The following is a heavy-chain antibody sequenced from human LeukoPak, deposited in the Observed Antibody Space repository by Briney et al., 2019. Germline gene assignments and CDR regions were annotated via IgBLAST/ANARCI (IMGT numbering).Heavy chain of an antibody. CDR2: IIPIFGTA. V-gene: IGHV1-69*05. CDR3: AKRGVVIRVILVGFHKEAYYFES. CDR1: GGTFSNYA. D-gene: IGHD3/OR15-3a*01. Sequence: SVKVSCKASGGTFSNYAISWVRQAPGQGLEWMGGIIPIFGTANYAQKFQGRVTITTDESTSTAYMELSSLRSEDTAVYYCAKRGVVIRVILVGFHKEAYYFESWGQGALVTVSS. J-gene: IGHJ4*02.